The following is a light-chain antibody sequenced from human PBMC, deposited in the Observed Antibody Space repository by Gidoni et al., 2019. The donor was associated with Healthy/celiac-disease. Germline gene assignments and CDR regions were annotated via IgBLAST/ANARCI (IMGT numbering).Light chain of an antibody. V-gene: IGKV4-1*01. CDR3: QQYYSTPQT. Sequence: DIVLTQSPDSLAVSMGESATINCKASKSILYNSNNKNYLTWYQQKPGQPPKLLIYWASTRASGVPDRSSGSGSGTDFTRTISSLQAEDVAFYYCQQYYSTPQTFGQGTKVEIK. CDR1: KSILYNSNNKNY. CDR2: WAS. J-gene: IGKJ1*01.